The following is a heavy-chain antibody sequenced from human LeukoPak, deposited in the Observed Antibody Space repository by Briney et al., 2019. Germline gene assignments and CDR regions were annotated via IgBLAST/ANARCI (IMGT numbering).Heavy chain of an antibody. Sequence: GGSLRLSCAASGFTFSDYYMSWIRQAPGKGPEWVSYISSSGSTISYADPVKGRLTISRHNAKNSLYLQVNSLSAEDTAVYYCARTYDFWSGYPMEGYYYMVVWGKGATVTVCS. V-gene: IGHV3-11*04. CDR2: ISSSGSTI. CDR1: GFTFSDYY. J-gene: IGHJ6*03. D-gene: IGHD3-3*01. CDR3: ARTYDFWSGYPMEGYYYMVV.